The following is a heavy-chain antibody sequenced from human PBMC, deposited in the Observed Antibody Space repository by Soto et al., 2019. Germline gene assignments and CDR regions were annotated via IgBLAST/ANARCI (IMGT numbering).Heavy chain of an antibody. CDR1: GFTFSSYG. V-gene: IGHV3-33*01. J-gene: IGHJ4*02. D-gene: IGHD3-16*01. CDR2: IWYDGSNK. CDR3: ARDYEATTFVY. Sequence: QVQLVESGGGVVQPGRSLRLSCAASGFTFSSYGMHWVRQAPGKGLEWVAVIWYDGSNKYYADSVKGRFTISRDNSKNTLYLQMNSLRSEDTAVYYCARDYEATTFVYGGQGTLVTVSS.